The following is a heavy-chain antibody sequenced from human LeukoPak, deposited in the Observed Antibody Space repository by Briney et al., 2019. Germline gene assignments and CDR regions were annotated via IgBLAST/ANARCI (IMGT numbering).Heavy chain of an antibody. CDR1: GYSYTHYG. J-gene: IGHJ4*02. CDR3: ATGDSSGYYPYYFDQ. V-gene: IGHV1-18*01. D-gene: IGHD3-22*01. CDR2: ISVYNCDR. Sequence: ASVKVSCKASGYSYTHYGIGWVRQAPGQGLEWRGWISVYNCDRNVAPKVQGRVTMNTDTSANIAYMELRSLRSEDTAVYYCATGDSSGYYPYYFDQGGQGTLAAVSA.